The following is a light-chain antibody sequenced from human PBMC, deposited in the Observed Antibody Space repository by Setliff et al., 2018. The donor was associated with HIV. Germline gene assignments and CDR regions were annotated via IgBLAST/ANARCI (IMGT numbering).Light chain of an antibody. Sequence: QSALVQPASVSGSPGQSITISCTGSITNIGNYQSVSWYQHHPGEVPKLIIYNVIERPSGVSNRFSGSKSGNTASLTISGLQAEDEGDYYCNSYRSRSTYVFGTGTKVTVL. J-gene: IGLJ1*01. CDR2: NVI. CDR1: ITNIGNYQS. V-gene: IGLV2-14*03. CDR3: NSYRSRSTYV.